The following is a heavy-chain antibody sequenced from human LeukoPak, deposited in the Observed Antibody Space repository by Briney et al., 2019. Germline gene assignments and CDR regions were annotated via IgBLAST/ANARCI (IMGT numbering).Heavy chain of an antibody. CDR2: IYYSGGT. J-gene: IGHJ4*02. D-gene: IGHD6-6*01. CDR1: GGSISSHY. V-gene: IGHV4-59*08. CDR3: ARHDAGIAARPFDN. Sequence: PSETLSLTCTVSGGSISSHYWSWIRQPPGKGLEWIGYIYYSGGTNYNPSLKSRITISVDTSKNQFSLKLSSVTAADTAVYYCARHDAGIAARPFDNWGQGTLVTVSS.